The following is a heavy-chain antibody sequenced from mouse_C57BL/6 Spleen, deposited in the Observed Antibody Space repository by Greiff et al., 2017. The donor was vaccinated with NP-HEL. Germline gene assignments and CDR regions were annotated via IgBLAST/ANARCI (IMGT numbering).Heavy chain of an antibody. Sequence: VKLLESGAELVKPGASVKLSCKASGYTFTSYWMQWVKQRPGQGLEWIGEIDPSDSYTNYNQKFKGKATLTVDTSSSTAYMQLSSLTSEDSAVYYCARTITTVVAFDYWGQGTTLTVSS. D-gene: IGHD1-1*01. J-gene: IGHJ2*01. CDR3: ARTITTVVAFDY. CDR1: GYTFTSYW. V-gene: IGHV1-50*01. CDR2: IDPSDSYT.